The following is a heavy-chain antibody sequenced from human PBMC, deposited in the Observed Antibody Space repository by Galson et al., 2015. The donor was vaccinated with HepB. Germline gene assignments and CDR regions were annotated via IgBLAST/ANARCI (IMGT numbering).Heavy chain of an antibody. CDR2: ISGSGGST. CDR3: AKDPRSMSYYYGSGYGMDV. D-gene: IGHD3-10*01. J-gene: IGHJ6*02. V-gene: IGHV3-23*01. Sequence: SLRLSCAASGFTFSRYAMSWVRQAPGKGLEWVSAISGSGGSTYYADSVKGRFTISRDNSKNTLYLQMNSLRAEDTAVYYCAKDPRSMSYYYGSGYGMDVWGQGTTVTVSS. CDR1: GFTFSRYA.